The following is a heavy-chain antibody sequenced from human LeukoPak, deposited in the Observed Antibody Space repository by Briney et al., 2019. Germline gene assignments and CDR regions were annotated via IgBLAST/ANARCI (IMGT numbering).Heavy chain of an antibody. V-gene: IGHV7-4-1*02. D-gene: IGHD3-10*01. CDR2: INTNTGNP. J-gene: IGHJ5*02. CDR3: ASVESRFGVRGTWFDP. CDR1: GYTFTSYA. Sequence: ASVKVSCKASGYTFTSYALNWVRQAPGQGLEWMGWINTNTGNPTYAQGFTGRFVFSLDTSVSTAYLQISSLKAEDTAVYYCASVESRFGVRGTWFDPWGQGTLVTVSS.